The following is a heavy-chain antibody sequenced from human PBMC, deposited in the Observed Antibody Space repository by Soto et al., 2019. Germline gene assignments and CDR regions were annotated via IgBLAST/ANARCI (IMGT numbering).Heavy chain of an antibody. CDR3: ARTIVVVTATYDAFDI. CDR1: GFSLSNARMG. Sequence: QVTLKESGPVLVKPTETLTLTCTVSGFSLSNARMGVSWIRQPPGKALEWLAHIFSNDEKSYSTSLKSRLTIAKDTSKSQVVLTMTNMDPVDTATYYCARTIVVVTATYDAFDIWGQGTMVTVSS. CDR2: IFSNDEK. V-gene: IGHV2-26*01. D-gene: IGHD2-21*02. J-gene: IGHJ3*02.